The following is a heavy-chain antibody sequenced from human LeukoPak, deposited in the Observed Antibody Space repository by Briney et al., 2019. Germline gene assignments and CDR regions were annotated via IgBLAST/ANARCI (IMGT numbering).Heavy chain of an antibody. CDR3: AKDAYYDILTGYYNAFDI. D-gene: IGHD3-9*01. J-gene: IGHJ3*02. CDR2: ISGSGGST. V-gene: IGHV3-23*01. CDR1: GFFFSSYA. Sequence: GGSLRLSCAASGFFFSSYAMSWVRQAPGKGLEWVSSISGSGGSTYYADSVKGRFTISRDNSKNTLYLQMNSLRAEDTAVYYCAKDAYYDILTGYYNAFDIWGQGTMVTVSS.